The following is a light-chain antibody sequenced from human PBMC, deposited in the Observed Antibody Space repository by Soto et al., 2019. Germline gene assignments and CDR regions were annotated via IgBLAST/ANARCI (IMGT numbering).Light chain of an antibody. V-gene: IGKV1-39*01. CDR3: QQSYSTLRT. J-gene: IGKJ1*01. CDR2: AAS. Sequence: DIQMTQSPSSLSASVGDRVTITCRASQSISSYLNWYQQKPGKAPKLLIYAASSLQSEVPSRFSGSGSGTDFTLTISSLQLEDFATYYCQQSYSTLRTFGQGTKVDIK. CDR1: QSISSY.